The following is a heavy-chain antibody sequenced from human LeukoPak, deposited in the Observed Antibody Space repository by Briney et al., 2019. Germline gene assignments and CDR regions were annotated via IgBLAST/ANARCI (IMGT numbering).Heavy chain of an antibody. V-gene: IGHV1-18*01. CDR1: GYNFNSYG. CDR3: ARDLARGYSYGYNAFDI. Sequence: ASVKVSCKASGYNFNSYGIGWVRQAPRPGLEWMGWITAGNGNTNYAQKVQGRVTMTTDTSTSTAYMELRSLRSDDAAVYFCARDLARGYSYGYNAFDIWGQGTMVTVSS. J-gene: IGHJ3*02. CDR2: ITAGNGNT. D-gene: IGHD5-18*01.